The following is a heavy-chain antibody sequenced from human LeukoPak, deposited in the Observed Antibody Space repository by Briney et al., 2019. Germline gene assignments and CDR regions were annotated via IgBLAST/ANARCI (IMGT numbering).Heavy chain of an antibody. Sequence: GGSLRLSCAASGFTFSSYAMHWVRQAPGKGLEWVAVISYDGSNKYYADSVKGRFTISRDNSKNTLYLQMNSLRAEDTAVYYCARDPDYDVWSGYYTWGQGTLVSVSS. J-gene: IGHJ5*02. CDR2: ISYDGSNK. CDR1: GFTFSSYA. V-gene: IGHV3-30-3*01. D-gene: IGHD3-3*01. CDR3: ARDPDYDVWSGYYT.